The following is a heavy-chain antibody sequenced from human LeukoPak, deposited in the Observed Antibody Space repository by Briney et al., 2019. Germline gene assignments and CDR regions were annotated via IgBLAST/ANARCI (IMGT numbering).Heavy chain of an antibody. CDR2: ISDSRDYK. Sequence: GGSLRLSCAASGFTFSSYVMSWVRQAPGKGLEWVSSISDSRDYKYYADSVKGRFTISTDDAKKSVSLQMNSLRAEDTAVYYCARGGKLDYPFDYWGQGTLVTVSS. V-gene: IGHV3-21*01. CDR1: GFTFSSYV. J-gene: IGHJ4*02. D-gene: IGHD4-11*01. CDR3: ARGGKLDYPFDY.